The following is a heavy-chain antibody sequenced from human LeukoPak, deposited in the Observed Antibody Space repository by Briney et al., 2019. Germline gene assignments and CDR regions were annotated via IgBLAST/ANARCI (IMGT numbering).Heavy chain of an antibody. V-gene: IGHV4-59*01. Sequence: SETLSLTCTVSGGSIGSYYWSWIRQPPGKGLEWIGYIYYSGSTNYNPSLKSRVTISVDTSKNQFSLKLSSVTAADTAVYYCAGGTDYYDSSGYSWGQGTLVTVSS. CDR1: GGSIGSYY. J-gene: IGHJ5*02. CDR2: IYYSGST. D-gene: IGHD3-22*01. CDR3: AGGTDYYDSSGYS.